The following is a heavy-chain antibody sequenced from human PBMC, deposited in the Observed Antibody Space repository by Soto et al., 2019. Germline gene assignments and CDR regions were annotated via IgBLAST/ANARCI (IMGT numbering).Heavy chain of an antibody. Sequence: EVQLVESGGGLVQPGGSLRLSCAASGFTFSYYEMNWVRQAPGKGLEWISYITSSGDRAKYADSVKGRFTISRDNAKNSLYLQMTRLSADDTGLYYCARDMFDNWGQGILVTVSS. CDR3: ARDMFDN. V-gene: IGHV3-48*03. CDR2: ITSSGDRA. CDR1: GFTFSYYE. J-gene: IGHJ5*02.